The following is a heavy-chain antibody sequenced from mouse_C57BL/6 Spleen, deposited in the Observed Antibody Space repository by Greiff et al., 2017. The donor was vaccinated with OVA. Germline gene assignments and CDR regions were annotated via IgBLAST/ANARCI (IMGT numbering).Heavy chain of an antibody. CDR2: INPNNGGT. Sequence: EVQLQQSGPELVKPGASVNISCKASGYTFTDYYMNWVKQSHGKSLEWIGDINPNNGGTSYTQKFKGKATLTVDKSSSTAYMELRSLTSEDSAVYYCARSGYYGVDYWGQGTSVTVSS. J-gene: IGHJ4*01. V-gene: IGHV1-26*01. D-gene: IGHD1-1*01. CDR3: ARSGYYGVDY. CDR1: GYTFTDYY.